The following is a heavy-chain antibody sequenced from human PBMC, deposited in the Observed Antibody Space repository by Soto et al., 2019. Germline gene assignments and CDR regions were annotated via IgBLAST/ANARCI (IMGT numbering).Heavy chain of an antibody. D-gene: IGHD2-15*01. CDR1: GFTFSAYP. CDR2: IRTISSAI. J-gene: IGHJ4*02. V-gene: IGHV3-48*02. Sequence: LILSCAASGFTFSAYPMNWVRQAPGKGLEWVSSIRTISSAIYFADSVRGRFTISRDNARNSLYLQMTSLRDEDTAVYYCARETPSFDSWGQGTLVTVSS. CDR3: ARETPSFDS.